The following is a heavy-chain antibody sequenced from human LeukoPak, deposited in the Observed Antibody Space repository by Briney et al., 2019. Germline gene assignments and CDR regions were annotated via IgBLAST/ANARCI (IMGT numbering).Heavy chain of an antibody. CDR1: GYTFTSYG. D-gene: IGHD6-13*01. CDR3: ARVTAAAGSFWFDP. J-gene: IGHJ5*02. Sequence: ASVKVSCKASGYTFTSYGISWVRQAPGQGLEWMGWISAYNGNTNYAQKLQGRVTMTTDTSTSTAYMELRSLRSDDTAVYYCARVTAAAGSFWFDPWGQGTLVTVSS. V-gene: IGHV1-18*01. CDR2: ISAYNGNT.